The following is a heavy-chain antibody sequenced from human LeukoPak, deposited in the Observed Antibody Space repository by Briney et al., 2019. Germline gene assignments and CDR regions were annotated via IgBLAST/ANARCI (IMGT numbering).Heavy chain of an antibody. Sequence: ASVKVSCKASGYTFTGYYMHWVRQAPGQGLEWMGWINPNSGCINYAQKFHGRVTLTRGTSISTASMELSRLRSDDTAVYYCARGGCGGDCYSYYYYYGMDVWGQGTTVTVSS. CDR1: GYTFTGYY. D-gene: IGHD2-21*02. CDR3: ARGGCGGDCYSYYYYYGMDV. V-gene: IGHV1-2*02. CDR2: INPNSGCI. J-gene: IGHJ6*02.